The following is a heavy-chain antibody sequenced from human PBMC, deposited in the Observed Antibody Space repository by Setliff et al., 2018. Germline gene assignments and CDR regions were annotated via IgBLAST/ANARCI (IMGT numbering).Heavy chain of an antibody. V-gene: IGHV1-3*04. Sequence: EASVKVSCKASGYTFSANAIHWVRQAPGQRLEWMGFIYTDNGNTKYSKIFQDRVAITRDTSASTAYMELSSLTSEDTAVYFCARGSRGFDYWGQGALVTVSS. J-gene: IGHJ4*02. CDR2: IYTDNGNT. CDR3: ARGSRGFDY. CDR1: GYTFSANA.